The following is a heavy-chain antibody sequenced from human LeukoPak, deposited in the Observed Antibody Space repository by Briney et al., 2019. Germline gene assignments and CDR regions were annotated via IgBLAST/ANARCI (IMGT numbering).Heavy chain of an antibody. CDR1: GGSFSGYY. V-gene: IGHV4-34*01. CDR2: INHSGST. Sequence: SETLSLTCAVYGGSFSGYYWSWIRQPPGKGLEWIGEINHSGSTNYNPSLKSRVTISVDTSKNQFSLKLSSVTAADTAVYCCARGGGSGWYRDPTRRGYYGMDVWGQGTTVTVSS. J-gene: IGHJ6*02. CDR3: ARGGGSGWYRDPTRRGYYGMDV. D-gene: IGHD6-19*01.